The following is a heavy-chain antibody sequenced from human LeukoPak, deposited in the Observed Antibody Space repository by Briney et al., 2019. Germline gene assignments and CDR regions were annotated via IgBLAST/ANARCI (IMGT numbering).Heavy chain of an antibody. CDR3: ARANYDILTGYYF. CDR2: ISYDGSNK. D-gene: IGHD3-9*01. CDR1: GFTFSSYA. Sequence: GGSLRLSCAASGFTFSSYAMHWVRQAPGKGLEWVAVISYDGSNKYYADSVKGRFTISRDNSKNTLYLQMNSLRAEDTAVYYCARANYDILTGYYFGGQGTLVTVSS. J-gene: IGHJ4*02. V-gene: IGHV3-30-3*01.